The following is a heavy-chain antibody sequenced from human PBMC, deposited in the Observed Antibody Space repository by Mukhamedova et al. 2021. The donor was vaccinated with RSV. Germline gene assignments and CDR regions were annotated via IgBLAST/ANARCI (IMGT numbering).Heavy chain of an antibody. Sequence: IGWVRQMPGKGLEWMGIIYPGDSDTRYSPSFQGQVTISADKSISTAYLQWSSLKASDTAMYYCARHSVNGCSGGRCYWFDPWGQ. CDR3: ARHSVNGCSGGRCYWFDP. J-gene: IGHJ5*02. CDR2: IYPGDSDT. V-gene: IGHV5-51*01. D-gene: IGHD2-15*01.